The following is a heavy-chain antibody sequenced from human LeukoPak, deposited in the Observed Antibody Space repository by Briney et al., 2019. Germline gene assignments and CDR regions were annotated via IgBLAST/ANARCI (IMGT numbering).Heavy chain of an antibody. CDR1: GFTFSDYY. J-gene: IGHJ4*02. D-gene: IGHD6-13*01. CDR3: AKLFKAYSSTWIDY. CDR2: ISHSSGFT. V-gene: IGHV3-11*03. Sequence: PGGSLRLSCAASGFTFSDYYMSWIRQAPGQGLEWVAYISHSSGFTNYADPVKGRFAISRDNAKNSLYLQMDSLRAEDTAIYYCAKLFKAYSSTWIDYWGQGNLVTVSS.